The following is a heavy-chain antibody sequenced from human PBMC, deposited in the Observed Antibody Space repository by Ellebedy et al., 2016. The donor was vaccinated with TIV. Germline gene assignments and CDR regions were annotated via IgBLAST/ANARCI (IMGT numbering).Heavy chain of an antibody. CDR3: ARVPKTSWYYFDY. Sequence: GGSLRLSCAVSGFSFDEYGLAWVRQAPGKGLEWVTGIEWNGYTTGYADSVKGRFIVSRDKGKNSLFLQMKILSAEDTALYFCARVPKTSWYYFDYWGQGTLVTVSS. CDR1: GFSFDEYG. CDR2: IEWNGYTT. D-gene: IGHD2-2*01. J-gene: IGHJ4*02. V-gene: IGHV3-20*04.